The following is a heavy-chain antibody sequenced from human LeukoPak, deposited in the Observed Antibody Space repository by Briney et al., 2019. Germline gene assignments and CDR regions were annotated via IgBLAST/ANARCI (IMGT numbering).Heavy chain of an antibody. V-gene: IGHV1-18*01. J-gene: IGHJ5*02. CDR3: ARVVGLRYFDWSGWFDP. Sequence: ASVKVSCKASGYTFTSYGISWVRQAPGQGLEWMGWISAYNGNTNYAQKLQGRVTMTTDISTSTAYMELRSLRSDDTAVYYCARVVGLRYFDWSGWFDPWGQGTLVTVSS. D-gene: IGHD3-9*01. CDR2: ISAYNGNT. CDR1: GYTFTSYG.